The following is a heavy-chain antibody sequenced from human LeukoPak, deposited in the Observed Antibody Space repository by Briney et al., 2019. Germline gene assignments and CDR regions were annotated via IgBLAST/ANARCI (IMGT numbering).Heavy chain of an antibody. CDR2: ISNSGST. CDR1: GGAITSHY. V-gene: IGHV4-59*11. Sequence: SETLSLTCTVSGGAITSHYWTWIRQSPVKGLEWIGDISNSGSTSYNPSLKSRVTISIDTSKNQFSLKLSSVTAADTAVYYCGRDALVGYFSYYYMDVWGKGTTVTVSS. D-gene: IGHD2-15*01. J-gene: IGHJ6*03. CDR3: GRDALVGYFSYYYMDV.